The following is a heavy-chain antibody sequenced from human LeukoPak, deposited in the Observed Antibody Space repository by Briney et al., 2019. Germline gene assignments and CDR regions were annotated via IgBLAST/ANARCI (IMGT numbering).Heavy chain of an antibody. CDR1: GGSISSGGYY. CDR3: ARTIFGVVHAFDI. V-gene: IGHV4-30-2*01. D-gene: IGHD3-3*01. J-gene: IGHJ3*02. Sequence: PSETLSLTCTVSGGSISSGGYYWSWIRQPPGKGLEGIGYIYHSGSTYYNPSLKSRVTISVDRSKNQFSLKLSSVTAADTAVYYCARTIFGVVHAFDIWGQGTMVTVSS. CDR2: IYHSGST.